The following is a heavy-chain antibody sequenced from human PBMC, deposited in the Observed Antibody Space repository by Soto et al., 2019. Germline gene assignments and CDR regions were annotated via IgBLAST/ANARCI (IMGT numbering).Heavy chain of an antibody. V-gene: IGHV1-2*02. D-gene: IGHD4-17*01. CDR3: ASAHTTTVNYGMDV. Sequence: QVQLVQSGAEVKKPGASVKVSCKASGYSFTGYYMHWVRQAPGQGLEWMGWINPNSGGTNYGQKFQGRVTMTRDTSISTAYMELSRLRSDDTAVYYCASAHTTTVNYGMDVWGQGTTVTVSS. CDR2: INPNSGGT. J-gene: IGHJ6*02. CDR1: GYSFTGYY.